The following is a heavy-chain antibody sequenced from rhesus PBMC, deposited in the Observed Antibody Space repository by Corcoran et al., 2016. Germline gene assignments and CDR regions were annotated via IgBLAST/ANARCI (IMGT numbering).Heavy chain of an antibody. CDR3: ARVYSSGWLRLDY. CDR1: GGSISGYF. Sequence: QVQLQESGPGLVKPSETLSLTCTVSGGSISGYFWLWILAPPRQGREWFGNIAGNRAGTNYNPSLKSRVNISKDTSKNQFSLKLRAVTAADTAVYYCARVYSSGWLRLDYWGQGVLVTVSS. CDR2: IAGNRAGT. J-gene: IGHJ4*01. D-gene: IGHD6-31*01. V-gene: IGHV4-81*01.